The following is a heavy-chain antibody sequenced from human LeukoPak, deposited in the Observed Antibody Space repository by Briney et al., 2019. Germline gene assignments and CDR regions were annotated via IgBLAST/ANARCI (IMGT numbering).Heavy chain of an antibody. J-gene: IGHJ4*02. CDR1: GGSFSSGGYY. CDR3: ARVGRVPYYFDY. Sequence: SETLSLTCAVYGGSFSSGGYYWSWIRQPPGKGLEWIGYIYYSGSTNYNPSLKSRVTISVDTSKNQFSLKLSSVTAADTAVYYCARVGRVPYYFDYWGQGTLVTVSS. V-gene: IGHV4-61*08. CDR2: IYYSGST.